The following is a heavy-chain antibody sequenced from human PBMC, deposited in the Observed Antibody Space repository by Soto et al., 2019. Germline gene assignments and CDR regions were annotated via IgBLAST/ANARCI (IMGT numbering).Heavy chain of an antibody. D-gene: IGHD6-13*01. CDR3: ARPHTSSWTYFDC. CDR2: ISSGGNT. Sequence: EVQLVESGGGLVQPGGSLRLSCAASGFTVSSNYMSWVRQAPGKGLEWVSVISSGGNTYYAGSVKGRFTISRDNSKNTLYLQMSSLRAEDTAVYYCARPHTSSWTYFDCWGQGTLVTVSS. J-gene: IGHJ4*02. V-gene: IGHV3-66*01. CDR1: GFTVSSNY.